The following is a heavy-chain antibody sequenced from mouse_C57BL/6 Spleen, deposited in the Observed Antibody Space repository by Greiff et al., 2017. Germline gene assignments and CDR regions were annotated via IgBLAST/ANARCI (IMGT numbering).Heavy chain of an antibody. V-gene: IGHV1-15*01. CDR1: GYTFTDYE. J-gene: IGHJ3*01. CDR2: IDPETGGT. D-gene: IGHD1-2*01. CDR3: TLRLAY. Sequence: VQLQQSGAELVRPGASVTLSCKASGYTFTDYEMHWVKQTPVPGLEWIGAIDPETGGTAYNQKFKGKAILTADKSASTAYMELRSLTSEDSAVYYCTLRLAYWGQGTLVTVSA.